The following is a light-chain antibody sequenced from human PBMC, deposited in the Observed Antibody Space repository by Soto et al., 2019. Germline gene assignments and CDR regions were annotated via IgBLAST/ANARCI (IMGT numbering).Light chain of an antibody. J-gene: IGKJ4*02. Sequence: EIVLTQSPATLSLSPGERATLSCRASQSVSSYLAWYQQKPGQAPRLLIYDASNRATGIPARCSGSGAGTDFTLTISGLQPEDCAVYSCQQRGKPPLTFGGGTKVEIK. CDR3: QQRGKPPLT. CDR1: QSVSSY. V-gene: IGKV3-11*01. CDR2: DAS.